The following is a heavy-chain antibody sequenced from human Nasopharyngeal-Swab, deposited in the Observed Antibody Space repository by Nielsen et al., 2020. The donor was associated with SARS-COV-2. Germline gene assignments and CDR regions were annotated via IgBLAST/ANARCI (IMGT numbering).Heavy chain of an antibody. CDR3: ARRPPYKWNPFDY. J-gene: IGHJ4*02. V-gene: IGHV5-10-1*01. Sequence: GESLKISCKGSGYSFTSYWISLVRQMPGKGVQWMGRIDPSDSYTYYSPSFQGHVTISADKSISTAYVQWSSLKASDTAMYYCARRPPYKWNPFDYWGQGTLVTVSS. D-gene: IGHD1-20*01. CDR1: GYSFTSYW. CDR2: IDPSDSYT.